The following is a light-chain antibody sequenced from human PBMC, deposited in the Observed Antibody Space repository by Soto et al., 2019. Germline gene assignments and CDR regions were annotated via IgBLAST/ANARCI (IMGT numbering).Light chain of an antibody. CDR1: QSISSY. Sequence: EIVLTQSPATLSLSPGERATLSCRASQSISSYLAWYQQKPGQAPRFLIYDASNRATGIPARFSGSGSGTDFTLTISSLEPEDFAVYYCQQRSSRPLTFGGGTKVEI. CDR3: QQRSSRPLT. CDR2: DAS. V-gene: IGKV3-11*01. J-gene: IGKJ4*01.